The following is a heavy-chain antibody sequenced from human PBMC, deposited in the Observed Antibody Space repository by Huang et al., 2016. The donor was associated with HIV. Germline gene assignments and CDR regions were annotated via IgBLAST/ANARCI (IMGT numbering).Heavy chain of an antibody. CDR1: GYTFSFHD. CDR2: ANRRGGNT. J-gene: IGHJ5*02. CDR3: ARGPLHRTIMNWGEGFDDGWRTGFDP. Sequence: QEQLVQSGAEVKKPGASVTVSCKASGYTFSFHDVHWVRQVSGQGLEWMGSANRRGGNTGDGRKFKGRVTMTAHPAGTTAYMELRSLASEATAVYFCARGPLHRTIMNWGEGFDDGWRTGFDPWGQGTLVIVTS. V-gene: IGHV1-8*01. D-gene: IGHD7-27*01.